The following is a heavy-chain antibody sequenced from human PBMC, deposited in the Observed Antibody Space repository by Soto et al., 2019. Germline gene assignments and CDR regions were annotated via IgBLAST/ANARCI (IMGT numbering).Heavy chain of an antibody. CDR3: ARDWYRDGYNGGYFDY. J-gene: IGHJ4*02. D-gene: IGHD1-26*01. CDR1: GDSISRNGYF. Sequence: SETLSLTCSVSGDSISRNGYFWTWIRQHPGKGLEWIGYIYYDGRSYYTPSLKSRVIISVDTSKNQFSLNLTAVTAADTAVYYCARDWYRDGYNGGYFDYWGQGSLVTVSS. CDR2: IYYDGRS. V-gene: IGHV4-31*03.